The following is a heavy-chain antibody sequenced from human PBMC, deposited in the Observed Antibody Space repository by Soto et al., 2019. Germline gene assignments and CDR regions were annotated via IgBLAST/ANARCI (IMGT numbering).Heavy chain of an antibody. CDR2: IIPFLGSA. CDR3: AGTQFDTSGYYPSGLEL. J-gene: IGHJ4*02. Sequence: QVPLEQSGAEVEKPGSSVKVSCKPSGGTFKSYVLNWVRQAPGQGLEWMGGIIPFLGSADYAQKFQDRVTITADESTSTAYLELSSLRSEDSAVYYCAGTQFDTSGYYPSGLELWGQGTLVTVAS. D-gene: IGHD3-22*01. CDR1: GGTFKSYV. V-gene: IGHV1-69*01.